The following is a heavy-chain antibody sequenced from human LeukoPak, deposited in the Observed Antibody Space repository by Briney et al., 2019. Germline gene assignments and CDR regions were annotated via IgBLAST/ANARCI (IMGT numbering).Heavy chain of an antibody. Sequence: SETLSLTCTVSGYSIRNGYNWGWIRLSPGKGLEWLGSIYQSGTTYDNPSLKSRATLFIDTSKNQFSLKLTSVTAADTALYFARAEINDYSRYWGQGIPVIVSS. CDR1: GYSIRNGYN. V-gene: IGHV4-38-2*02. CDR3: RAEINDYSRY. CDR2: IYQSGTT. J-gene: IGHJ4*02. D-gene: IGHD4-11*01.